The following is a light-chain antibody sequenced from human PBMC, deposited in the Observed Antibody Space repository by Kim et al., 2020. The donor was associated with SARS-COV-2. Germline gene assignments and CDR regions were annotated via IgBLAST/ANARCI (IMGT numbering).Light chain of an antibody. J-gene: IGKJ2*01. V-gene: IGKV3-20*01. Sequence: LPPGERATLSCRASQSVDSNYLAWFQQKPGQAPRLLIYVASSRATCIPDRFSGSGSGTDFTLTISRLEPEDFAVYYCQQYGSSPYTFGQGTKLEI. CDR2: VAS. CDR3: QQYGSSPYT. CDR1: QSVDSNY.